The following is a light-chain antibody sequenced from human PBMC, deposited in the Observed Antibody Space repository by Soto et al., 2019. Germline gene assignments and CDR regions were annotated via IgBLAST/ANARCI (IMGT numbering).Light chain of an antibody. CDR1: QSVSTN. V-gene: IGKV3-15*01. CDR2: GAS. Sequence: EIVLTQSPGTLSLSPGERATLYCRASQSVSTNVAWYQQKPGQAPRLLIYGASTRATSFPARFSGSGSGTDFTLTISSLQPEDFATYYCQQSYSTPRTFGQGTK. J-gene: IGKJ1*01. CDR3: QQSYSTPRT.